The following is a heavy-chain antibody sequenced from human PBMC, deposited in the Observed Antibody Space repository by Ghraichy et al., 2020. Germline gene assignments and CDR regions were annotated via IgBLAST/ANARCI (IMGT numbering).Heavy chain of an antibody. CDR2: IYSGSST. V-gene: IGHV3-66*02. Sequence: GGSLRLSCAASGFTASSYYMTWVRQAPGKGPEWVSVIYSGSSTYYADSVKGRFTISRDNSKNTLYLQMNSLRAEDTAVYYCAVYLPIDATPWYFDLWGRGTLVTVSS. J-gene: IGHJ2*01. CDR1: GFTASSYY. D-gene: IGHD5/OR15-5a*01. CDR3: AVYLPIDATPWYFDL.